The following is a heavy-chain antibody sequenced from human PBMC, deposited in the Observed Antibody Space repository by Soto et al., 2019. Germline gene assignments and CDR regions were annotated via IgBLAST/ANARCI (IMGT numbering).Heavy chain of an antibody. CDR3: ARARRPYYYYYMDV. V-gene: IGHV4-34*01. Sequence: ASETLSLTCAVYGGSFSGYYWSWIRQPPGKGLEWIGEINHSGSTNYNPSLKSRVTISVDTSKNQFSLKLSSVTAADTAVYYCARARRPYYYYYMDVWGKGTTVTVSS. J-gene: IGHJ6*03. CDR2: INHSGST. CDR1: GGSFSGYY.